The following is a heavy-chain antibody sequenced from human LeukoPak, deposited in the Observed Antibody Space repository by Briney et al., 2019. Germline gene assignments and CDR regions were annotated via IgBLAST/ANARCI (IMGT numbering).Heavy chain of an antibody. J-gene: IGHJ4*02. Sequence: GGSLRLSCAAFGFTFSSYAMNWVRQAPGKGLEWVSALSGSGANTYYADSVKGRFTISRDNSKNTLYLQMNSLRAEDTAVYYCAKDGDSHSPPYYFDYWGQGTLVTVSS. CDR2: LSGSGANT. D-gene: IGHD2-21*01. CDR1: GFTFSSYA. CDR3: AKDGDSHSPPYYFDY. V-gene: IGHV3-23*01.